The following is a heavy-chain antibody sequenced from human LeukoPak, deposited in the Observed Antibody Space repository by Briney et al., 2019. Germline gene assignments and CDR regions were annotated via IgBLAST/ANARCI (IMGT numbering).Heavy chain of an antibody. CDR2: ISAYSGKT. CDR1: DYRFTSYG. Sequence: ASVKVSCKASDYRFTSYGISLVRQAPGQGLEWMGWISAYSGKTTYSQNLQDRVTMTKNTSTTTAYMELRSRRTDDTTAYYCARGYSGYGSNDYWGQGTLVTVYS. D-gene: IGHD5-12*01. V-gene: IGHV1-18*01. CDR3: ARGYSGYGSNDY. J-gene: IGHJ4*02.